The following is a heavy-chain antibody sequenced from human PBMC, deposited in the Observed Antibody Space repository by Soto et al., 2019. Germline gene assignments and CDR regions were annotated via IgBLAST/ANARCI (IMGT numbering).Heavy chain of an antibody. J-gene: IGHJ4*02. Sequence: EVKLLESGGALVQPGGSLRLSCEASGFTFIDHDMSWVRQAPGKGLEWVSSITVGGAQKDYGQSVKGRFTISRDNSNVTLFLQMDSLQVEDTAIYYCSRMPGGGWQRFFDYWGQGTVVTVSS. D-gene: IGHD5-12*01. V-gene: IGHV3-23*01. CDR1: GFTFIDHD. CDR2: ITVGGAQK. CDR3: SRMPGGGWQRFFDY.